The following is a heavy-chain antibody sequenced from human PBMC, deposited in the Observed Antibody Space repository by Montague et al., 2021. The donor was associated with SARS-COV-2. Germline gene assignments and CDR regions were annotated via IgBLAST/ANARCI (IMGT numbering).Heavy chain of an antibody. Sequence: PALGKPTQTLTLTCTFSGFSLNTSGMCVSWIRQPPGKALEWLARIDWDDDKYYGTSLKTRLTISKDTSKNQVVLTMTNMDPVDTATYYCARILVAAAGSPFDPWGQGTLVTVSS. CDR3: ARILVAAAGSPFDP. CDR2: IDWDDDK. J-gene: IGHJ5*02. V-gene: IGHV2-70*11. CDR1: GFSLNTSGMC. D-gene: IGHD6-13*01.